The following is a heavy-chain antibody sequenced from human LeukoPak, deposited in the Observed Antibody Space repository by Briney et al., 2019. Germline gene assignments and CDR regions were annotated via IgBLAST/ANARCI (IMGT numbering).Heavy chain of an antibody. V-gene: IGHV1-46*01. Sequence: GASVKVSCKASGYTFTSYYMHWVRQAPGQGLEWMGLINPTGGSTGYAQKLQGRVTMARDMSTSTDYMELSSLRSEDTAIYYCARDNSVGDNAWWFDPWGQGTLVTVSS. J-gene: IGHJ5*02. CDR3: ARDNSVGDNAWWFDP. D-gene: IGHD1-26*01. CDR1: GYTFTSYY. CDR2: INPTGGST.